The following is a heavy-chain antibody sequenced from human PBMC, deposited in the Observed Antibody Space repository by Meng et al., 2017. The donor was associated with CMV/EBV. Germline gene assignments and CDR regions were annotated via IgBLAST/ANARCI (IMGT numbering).Heavy chain of an antibody. V-gene: IGHV1-2*02. CDR1: GYTFTGYY. Sequence: QVQVGQSGAEGKKPGASVKVSCKASGYTFTGYYLHWVRQAPGQGLEWMGWINPNSGGTNYAQKFQGRVTMTRDTSISTAYMELSRLRSDDTAVYYCARDRVAVAGNHWFDPWGQGTLVTVSS. CDR2: INPNSGGT. J-gene: IGHJ5*02. D-gene: IGHD6-19*01. CDR3: ARDRVAVAGNHWFDP.